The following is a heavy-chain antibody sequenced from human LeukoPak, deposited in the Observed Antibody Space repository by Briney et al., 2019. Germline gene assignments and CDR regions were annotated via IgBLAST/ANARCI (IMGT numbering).Heavy chain of an antibody. CDR2: IKQDGSEK. V-gene: IGHV3-7*01. CDR3: ARGDGSRYYYYYMDV. D-gene: IGHD3-10*01. J-gene: IGHJ6*03. Sequence: GGSLRLSCVASGFTFSEYELNWVRQLPGKGLEWVANIKQDGSEKYYVDSVKGRFTISRDNAKNSLYLQMNSLRAEDTAVYYCARGDGSRYYYYYMDVWGKGTTVTVSS. CDR1: GFTFSEYE.